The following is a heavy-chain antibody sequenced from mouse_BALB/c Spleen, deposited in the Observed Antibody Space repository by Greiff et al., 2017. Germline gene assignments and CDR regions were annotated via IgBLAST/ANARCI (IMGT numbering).Heavy chain of an antibody. V-gene: IGHV10-1*02. CDR3: VRHRDYGSSHEAMDY. CDR2: IRSKSNNYAT. D-gene: IGHD1-1*01. CDR1: GFTFNTYA. Sequence: GGGLVQPKGSLKLSCAASGFTFNTYAMNWVRQAPGKGLEWVARIRSKSNNYATYYADSVKDRFTISRDDSQSMLYLQMNNLKTEDTAMYYCVRHRDYGSSHEAMDYWGQGTSVTVSS. J-gene: IGHJ4*01.